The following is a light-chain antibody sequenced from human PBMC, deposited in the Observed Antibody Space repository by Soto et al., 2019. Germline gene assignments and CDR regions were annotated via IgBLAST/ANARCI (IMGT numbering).Light chain of an antibody. CDR2: DAS. CDR1: QKISSY. Sequence: EIVVTQSPGTLSLSPGERATLSCRASQKISSYLAWYQQKPGQAPRLLIYDASNRATGIPARFSGSGSGTDCTLTISSLEPEDFAVYYCQQRSNWPPLTFGGGTKVEI. CDR3: QQRSNWPPLT. J-gene: IGKJ4*01. V-gene: IGKV3-11*01.